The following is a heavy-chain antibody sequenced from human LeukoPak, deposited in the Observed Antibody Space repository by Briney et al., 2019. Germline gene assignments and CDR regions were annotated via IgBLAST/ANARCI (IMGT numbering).Heavy chain of an antibody. D-gene: IGHD3-22*01. CDR3: ARSRGAYYASSGSLDY. J-gene: IGHJ4*02. V-gene: IGHV4-61*01. CDR2: IYYTGGT. Sequence: PSETLSLTCTVPGVSVSSGSYYWNWIRQPPGKGLEWIGYIYYTGGTNFNPSLKSRVTISLDTSKNQFSLKLSSVTAADTAVYYCARSRGAYYASSGSLDYWGQGTLVTVSS. CDR1: GVSVSSGSYY.